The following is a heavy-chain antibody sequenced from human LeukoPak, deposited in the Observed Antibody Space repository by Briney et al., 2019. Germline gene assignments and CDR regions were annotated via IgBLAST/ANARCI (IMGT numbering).Heavy chain of an antibody. J-gene: IGHJ4*02. V-gene: IGHV4-38-2*02. D-gene: IGHD3-3*01. CDR2: IYHSGST. CDR3: ARENTIFGVVRY. Sequence: SETLSLTCTVSGYSISSGYYWGWIRQPPGKGLEWIRSIYHSGSTYYNPSLKSRVTISVDTSKNQFSLKLSSVTAADTAVYYCARENTIFGVVRYWGQGTLVTVSS. CDR1: GYSISSGYY.